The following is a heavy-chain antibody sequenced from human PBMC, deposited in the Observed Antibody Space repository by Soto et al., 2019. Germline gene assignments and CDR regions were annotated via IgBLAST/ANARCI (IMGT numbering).Heavy chain of an antibody. CDR2: IRSKANSYAT. CDR1: GFTFSGSA. V-gene: IGHV3-73*01. Sequence: EVQLVESGGGLVQPGGSLKLSCAASGFTFSGSAMHWVRQASGKGLEWVGRIRSKANSYATAYAASVKGRFTISRDDSKNTAYLQMNSLKTEDTAVYYCTRHVFGPKVGYCSGGSCLLDYWGQGTLVTVSS. D-gene: IGHD2-15*01. CDR3: TRHVFGPKVGYCSGGSCLLDY. J-gene: IGHJ4*02.